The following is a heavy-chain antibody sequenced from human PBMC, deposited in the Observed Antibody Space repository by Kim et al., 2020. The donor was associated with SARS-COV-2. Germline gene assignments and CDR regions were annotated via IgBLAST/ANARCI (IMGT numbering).Heavy chain of an antibody. Sequence: SETLSLTCAVSGDSIYSSNWWIWVRQPPGKGLEWIGEIYHSGSTNYNPSLKSRVTMSVDTSKNQFSLELTSVTAADTAVYYCARRYTSGHTSGGFDYWG. D-gene: IGHD6-19*01. CDR1: GDSIYSSNW. CDR3: ARRYTSGHTSGGFDY. CDR2: IYHSGST. V-gene: IGHV4-4*02. J-gene: IGHJ4*01.